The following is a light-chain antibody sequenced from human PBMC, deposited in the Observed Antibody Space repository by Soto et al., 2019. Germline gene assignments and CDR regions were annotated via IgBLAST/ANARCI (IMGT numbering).Light chain of an antibody. J-gene: IGKJ1*01. CDR1: QSISSW. CDR2: DAS. V-gene: IGKV1-5*01. CDR3: QQSYSTLWT. Sequence: DIQMTHSPSTLSASVRDRVTMTSRASQSISSWLAWYQQKPGKAPKLLIYDASSLQSGVPSRFSGSGSGTDFTLTISSLQPEDFATYYCQQSYSTLWTFGQGTKVDIK.